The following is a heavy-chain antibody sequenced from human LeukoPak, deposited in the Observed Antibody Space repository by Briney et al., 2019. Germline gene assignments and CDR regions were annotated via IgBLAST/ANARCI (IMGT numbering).Heavy chain of an antibody. Sequence: GGSLRLSCAASGFTFTSYAMNWVRQAPGKGLEWVSSISSSSTYIYYADSLKGRFTISRDNAKNSLYLQMNSLRAEDTAVYYRARGERPPPYPFDYWGQGTLVTVSS. CDR1: GFTFTSYA. V-gene: IGHV3-21*01. CDR2: ISSSSTYI. CDR3: ARGERPPPYPFDY. J-gene: IGHJ4*02. D-gene: IGHD5-24*01.